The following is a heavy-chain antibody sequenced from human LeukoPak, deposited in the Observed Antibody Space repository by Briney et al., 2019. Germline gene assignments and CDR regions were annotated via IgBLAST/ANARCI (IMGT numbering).Heavy chain of an antibody. V-gene: IGHV4-59*08. Sequence: SETLSLTCTVSGGSISSYYWSWIRQPPGKGLEWIGYIYYSGSTNYNPSLKSRVTISVDTSKNQFSLKLSSVTAADTAVYYCARTDCSGGSCYSDYWGQGTLVTVSS. CDR3: ARTDCSGGSCYSDY. CDR1: GGSISSYY. D-gene: IGHD2-15*01. CDR2: IYYSGST. J-gene: IGHJ4*02.